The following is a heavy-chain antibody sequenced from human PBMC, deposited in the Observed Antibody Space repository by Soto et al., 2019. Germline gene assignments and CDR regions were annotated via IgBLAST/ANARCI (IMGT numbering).Heavy chain of an antibody. J-gene: IGHJ4*02. D-gene: IGHD3-16*01. Sequence: EVQLVESGGALVQPGGSLRLSCAASGFSFSSHQMIWVRQAPGKGLNWVSYITSSGSTIYYADSVRGRFTTSRDNARNSLYLQMNSLTAEDTAIYYCARVFIGSYGVAYFDSWGQGTLVTVSS. CDR3: ARVFIGSYGVAYFDS. CDR2: ITSSGSTI. V-gene: IGHV3-48*03. CDR1: GFSFSSHQ.